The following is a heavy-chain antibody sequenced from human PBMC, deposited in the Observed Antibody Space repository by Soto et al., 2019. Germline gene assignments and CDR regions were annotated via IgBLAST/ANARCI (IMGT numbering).Heavy chain of an antibody. J-gene: IGHJ4*02. D-gene: IGHD3-22*01. CDR1: GGSISSSSYY. V-gene: IGHV4-39*01. CDR3: ARRGTDYYDSSGYYPTSFPFDY. CDR2: IYYSGST. Sequence: SETLSLTCTVSGGSISSSSYYWGWIRQPPGKGLEWIGSIYYSGSTYYNPSLKSRVTISVDTSKNQFSLKLSSVTAADTAVYYCARRGTDYYDSSGYYPTSFPFDYWGQGTLVTVSP.